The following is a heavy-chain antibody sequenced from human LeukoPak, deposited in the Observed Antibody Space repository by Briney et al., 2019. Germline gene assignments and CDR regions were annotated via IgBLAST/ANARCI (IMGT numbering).Heavy chain of an antibody. CDR2: INPNSGGT. CDR1: GYTFTGNY. D-gene: IGHD3-22*01. Sequence: ASVKVSCKASGYTFTGNYMHWVRQAPGQGLEWMGWINPNSGGTNYAQKFQGRVTMTRDTSISTAYMELSRLRSDDTAVYYCARDKGDYYDSSGYSSYIDYWGQGTLVTVSS. V-gene: IGHV1-2*02. CDR3: ARDKGDYYDSSGYSSYIDY. J-gene: IGHJ4*02.